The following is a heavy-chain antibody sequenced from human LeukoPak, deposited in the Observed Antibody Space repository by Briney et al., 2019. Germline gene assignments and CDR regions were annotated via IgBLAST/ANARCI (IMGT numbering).Heavy chain of an antibody. J-gene: IGHJ4*02. V-gene: IGHV3-30-3*01. D-gene: IGHD3-22*01. CDR1: GFTFSSYG. CDR2: VSYDGSNK. CDR3: ARAAFNYYESSGYYWDY. Sequence: PGGSLRLSCAASGFTFSSYGIHWVRQAPGKGLEWVAVVSYDGSNKNYADSVKGRFTISRDNSKNTLYLQMSSLRADDTAVYYCARAAFNYYESSGYYWDYWGQGTLVTVSS.